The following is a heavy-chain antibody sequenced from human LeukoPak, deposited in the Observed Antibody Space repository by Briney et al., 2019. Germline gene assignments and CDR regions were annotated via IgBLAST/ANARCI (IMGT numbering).Heavy chain of an antibody. V-gene: IGHV1-8*01. J-gene: IGHJ4*02. Sequence: ASVKVSCKASGYTFTSYDINWVRQATGQGLEWMGWMNPNSSNTGYAQKFQGRVTMTRNTSISTAYMELSSLRSEDTAVYYCARHSHGSGSYYSHWGQGTLVTVSS. D-gene: IGHD3-10*01. CDR3: ARHSHGSGSYYSH. CDR2: MNPNSSNT. CDR1: GYTFTSYD.